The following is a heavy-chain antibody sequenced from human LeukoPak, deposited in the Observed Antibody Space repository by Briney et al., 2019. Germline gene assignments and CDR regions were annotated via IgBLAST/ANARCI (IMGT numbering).Heavy chain of an antibody. CDR2: INPNSGGT. CDR1: GYTFTGYY. V-gene: IGHV1-2*02. D-gene: IGHD3-3*01. Sequence: ASVKVSCKASGYTFTGYYMHWVRQAPGQGLEWMGWINPNSGGTNYAQKFQGRVTMTRDTSISTAYMELSRLRSDDTAVYYCARDSRKGITIFRADYYMDVWGKGTTVTVSS. J-gene: IGHJ6*03. CDR3: ARDSRKGITIFRADYYMDV.